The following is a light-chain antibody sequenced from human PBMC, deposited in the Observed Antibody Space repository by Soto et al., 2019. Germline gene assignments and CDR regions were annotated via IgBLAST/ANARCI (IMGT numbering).Light chain of an antibody. CDR2: DAS. CDR3: QHGRS. Sequence: EIGMTQSPGTLSVSPGERATLSCRASENVYGNVAWYQQKPGQAPSLRIYDASTRATDIPARFSGSGSGTEFTLTISSLQSADCAIYFCQHGRSFGQGTKVDIK. V-gene: IGKV3-15*01. J-gene: IGKJ1*01. CDR1: ENVYGN.